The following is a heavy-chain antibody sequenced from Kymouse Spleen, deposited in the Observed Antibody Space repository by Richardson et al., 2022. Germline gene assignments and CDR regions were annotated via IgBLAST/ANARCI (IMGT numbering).Heavy chain of an antibody. J-gene: IGHJ6*02. D-gene: IGHD4-11,IGHD4-11*01. Sequence: QVQLVESGGGVVQPGRSLRLSCAASGFTFSSYGMHWVRQAPGKGLEWVAVISYDGSNKYYADSVKGRFTISRDNSKNTLYLQMNSLRAEDTAVYYCAKETVTPDYYYGMDVWGQGTTVTVSS. V-gene: IGHV3-30*18. CDR2: ISYDGSNK. CDR3: AKETVTPDYYYGMDV. CDR1: GFTFSSYG.